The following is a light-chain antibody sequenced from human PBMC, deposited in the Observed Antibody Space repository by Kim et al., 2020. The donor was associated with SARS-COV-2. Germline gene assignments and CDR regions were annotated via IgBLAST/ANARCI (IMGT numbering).Light chain of an antibody. CDR2: GAS. Sequence: ERASLPCGASQSVNTNLARYQQNPARAPRLLIYGASTRATGVPARFSGGGSGTEFTLTITSLQSEDFATYCCQQYKNWPPYTFGLGTKLEI. CDR1: QSVNTN. CDR3: QQYKNWPPYT. V-gene: IGKV3-15*01. J-gene: IGKJ2*01.